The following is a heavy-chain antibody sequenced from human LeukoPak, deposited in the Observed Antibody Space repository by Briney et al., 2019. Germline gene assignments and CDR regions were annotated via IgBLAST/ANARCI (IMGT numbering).Heavy chain of an antibody. CDR1: GFTFSDYY. D-gene: IGHD1-26*01. Sequence: GGSLRLSCAASGFTFSDYYMSCIRQAPGKGLEWVSYISSSSSYTNYADSVKGRFTISRDIARKSLYLQMNSLRDEDTAVYYCARGGGRSYSDAFDIWGQGTVVTVSS. CDR2: ISSSSSYT. V-gene: IGHV3-11*06. J-gene: IGHJ3*02. CDR3: ARGGGRSYSDAFDI.